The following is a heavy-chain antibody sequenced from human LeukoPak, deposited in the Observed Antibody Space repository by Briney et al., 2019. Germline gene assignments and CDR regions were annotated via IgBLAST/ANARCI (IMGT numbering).Heavy chain of an antibody. Sequence: SETLSLTCTVSGGSISSYYWSWIRQPPGKGLEWIGSIYYSGSTYYNPSLKSRVTISVDTSKNQFSLKLSSVTAADTAVYYCARSIDSSGYYYRYYYMDVWGKGTTVTVSS. CDR1: GGSISSYY. D-gene: IGHD3-22*01. J-gene: IGHJ6*03. CDR3: ARSIDSSGYYYRYYYMDV. V-gene: IGHV4-59*12. CDR2: IYYSGST.